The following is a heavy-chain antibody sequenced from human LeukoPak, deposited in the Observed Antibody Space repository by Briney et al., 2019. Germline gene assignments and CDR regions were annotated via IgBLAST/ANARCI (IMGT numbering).Heavy chain of an antibody. CDR3: ARVERAHAFDI. V-gene: IGHV4-38-2*02. CDR1: GYSISSGYY. CDR2: INHSGST. J-gene: IGHJ3*02. D-gene: IGHD3-3*01. Sequence: TSETLSLTCTVSGYSISSGYYWGWIRQPPGKGLEWIGEINHSGSTNYNPSLKSRVTISVDTSKNQFSLKLSSVTAADTAVYYCARVERAHAFDIWGQGTMVTVSS.